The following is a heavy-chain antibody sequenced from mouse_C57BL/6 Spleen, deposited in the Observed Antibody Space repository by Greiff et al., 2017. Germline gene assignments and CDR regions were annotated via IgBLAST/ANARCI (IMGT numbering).Heavy chain of an antibody. V-gene: IGHV1-82*01. D-gene: IGHD2-1*01. J-gene: IGHJ2*01. CDR2: IYPGDGDT. CDR1: GYAFSSSW. CDR3: APIYYGNYYYFDY. Sequence: LQESGPELVKPGASVKISCKASGYAFSSSWMNWVKQRPGKGLEWIGRIYPGDGDTNYNGKFKGKATLTADKSSSTAYMQLSSLTSEDSAVYFGAPIYYGNYYYFDYWGQGTTLTVSS.